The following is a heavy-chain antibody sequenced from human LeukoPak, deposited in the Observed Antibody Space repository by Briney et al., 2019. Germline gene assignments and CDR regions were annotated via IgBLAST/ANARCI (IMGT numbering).Heavy chain of an antibody. V-gene: IGHV1-2*02. D-gene: IGHD3-10*01. CDR1: GYTFIGYY. CDR3: AKDHTIRGFDS. J-gene: IGHJ4*02. CDR2: INPNSGGT. Sequence: ASVKVSCKASGYTFIGYYMHWVRQAPGQGLEWMGWINPNSGGTNYAQKFQGRVTMTRDRSISTAYMELSRLRSDDTAVYYCAKDHTIRGFDSWGQGTLVTVSS.